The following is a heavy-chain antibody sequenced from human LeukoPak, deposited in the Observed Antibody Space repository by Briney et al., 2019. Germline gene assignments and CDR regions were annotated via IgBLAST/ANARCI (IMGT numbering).Heavy chain of an antibody. D-gene: IGHD4-17*01. CDR2: SYYSGST. J-gene: IGHJ4*02. CDR1: GGSISSSSYY. V-gene: IGHV4-39*01. Sequence: PSETLSLTCTVSGGSISSSSYYWGWIRQPPGKGLEWIGSSYYSGSTYYNPSLKSRVTISVDTSKNQFSLKLSSVTAADTAVYYCARHSHDYGDYYFDYWGQGTLVTVSS. CDR3: ARHSHDYGDYYFDY.